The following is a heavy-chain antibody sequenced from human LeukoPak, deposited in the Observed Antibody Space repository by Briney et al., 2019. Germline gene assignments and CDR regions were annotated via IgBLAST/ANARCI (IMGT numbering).Heavy chain of an antibody. Sequence: GGSLRLSCAAAGFTFSSYAMAWVRQAPGKGLAWVAGISGSGGNTYYADSVKGRFTISRDNSKNTLYLQINSLRAEDTAVYYCAKEAPDGYGHVWFDPWGQGTLVTVSS. CDR3: AKEAPDGYGHVWFDP. V-gene: IGHV3-23*01. CDR2: ISGSGGNT. CDR1: GFTFSSYA. J-gene: IGHJ5*02. D-gene: IGHD5-24*01.